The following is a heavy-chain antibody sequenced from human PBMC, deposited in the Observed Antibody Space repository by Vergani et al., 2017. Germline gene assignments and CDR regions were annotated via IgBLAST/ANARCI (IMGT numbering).Heavy chain of an antibody. CDR3: AGDTHSWQRADR. Sequence: QVKLQESGPGLVKPSETLSLTCHVFGVSVTDYNCNWIRQAPGKGLEWIGSLSTTGGATHASHNPSLKSRVSISVDTSESQFSLRLTSVTAADSAIYYCAGDTHSWQRADRWGQGLLVSVSS. CDR1: GVSVTDYN. J-gene: IGHJ5*02. CDR2: LSTTGGA. V-gene: IGHV4-59*02. D-gene: IGHD6-13*01.